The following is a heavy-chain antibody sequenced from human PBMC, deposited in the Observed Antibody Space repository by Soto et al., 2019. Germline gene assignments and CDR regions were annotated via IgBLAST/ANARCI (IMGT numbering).Heavy chain of an antibody. CDR2: IYYSGST. V-gene: IGHV4-31*03. D-gene: IGHD6-19*01. Sequence: SETLSLTCTVSGGSISSGGYYWSSIRQHPGKGLVWIGYIYYSGSTYYNPSLKSRVTISVDTSKNQFSMKLSSVTAADTAVYYSARRGYSSGWYSIAFDYWGQGTLVTVSS. CDR3: ARRGYSSGWYSIAFDY. CDR1: GGSISSGGYY. J-gene: IGHJ4*02.